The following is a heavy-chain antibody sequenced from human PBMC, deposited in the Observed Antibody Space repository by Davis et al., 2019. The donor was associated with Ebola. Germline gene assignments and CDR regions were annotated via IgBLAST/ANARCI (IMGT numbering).Heavy chain of an antibody. CDR3: ARMGKSYYDSLWDY. CDR1: GYSFTNYW. J-gene: IGHJ4*02. V-gene: IGHV5-51*01. CDR2: IYPGDSDT. Sequence: GESLKISCQGFGYSFTNYWIGWVRRMPGKGLEWVGIIYPGDSDTRYSPSFQGQVTISGDKSINTAYLQWSGLKASDTAMYYCARMGKSYYDSLWDYWGQGTLVTVSS. D-gene: IGHD3-10*01.